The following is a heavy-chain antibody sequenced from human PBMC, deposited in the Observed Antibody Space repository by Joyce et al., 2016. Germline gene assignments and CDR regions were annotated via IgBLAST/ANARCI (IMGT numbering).Heavy chain of an antibody. Sequence: EVQLVESGGGLVESGGSLRLSCAASGFTFSSYSMNWVRQVPGKGLEWVSSISISSSYIYYANSVKGRFTISRDDAENSLYLQMHSLRVDDTAVYYCARDRAMVSRFDYWGQGTLVTVSS. V-gene: IGHV3-21*01. D-gene: IGHD2-8*01. J-gene: IGHJ4*02. CDR2: ISISSSYI. CDR1: GFTFSSYS. CDR3: ARDRAMVSRFDY.